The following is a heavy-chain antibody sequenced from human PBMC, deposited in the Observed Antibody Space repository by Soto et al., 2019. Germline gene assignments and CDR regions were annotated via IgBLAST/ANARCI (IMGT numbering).Heavy chain of an antibody. D-gene: IGHD5-12*01. CDR2: IYYSGST. J-gene: IGHJ4*02. Sequence: SETLSLTCTVSGGSISSGDYYWSWIRQPPGKGLEWIGYIYYSGSTYYNPSLKSRVTISVDTSKNQFSLKLSSVTAADTAVYYCARHPRSERGYSGYDGHYCSTGSCYPFDYWGLGILVTVSS. V-gene: IGHV4-30-4*01. CDR1: GGSISSGDYY. CDR3: ARHPRSERGYSGYDGHYCSTGSCYPFDY.